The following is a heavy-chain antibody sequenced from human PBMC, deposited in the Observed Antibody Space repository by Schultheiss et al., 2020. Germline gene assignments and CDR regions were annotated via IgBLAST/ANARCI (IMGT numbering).Heavy chain of an antibody. CDR2: INHSGST. CDR3: AGSTTPHNQYGMHV. Sequence: SETLSLTCTVSGGSISSYYWSWIRQPPGKGLEWIGEINHSGSTNYNPSLKSRVTISVDTSKNQFSLKLSSVTAADTAVYYCAGSTTPHNQYGMHVWGQGTTVNVSS. J-gene: IGHJ6*02. D-gene: IGHD2/OR15-2a*01. V-gene: IGHV4-34*01. CDR1: GGSISSYY.